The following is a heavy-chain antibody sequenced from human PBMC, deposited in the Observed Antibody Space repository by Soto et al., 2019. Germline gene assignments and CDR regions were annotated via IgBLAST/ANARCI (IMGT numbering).Heavy chain of an antibody. CDR2: IGTYNVNT. D-gene: IGHD5-18*01. Sequence: GASLKFSAKASGYTFANYVISWVRQAPGQGLEWMGWIGTYNVNTRLSQNLQGRVTMTTDTSTSTVYMELRSLTSDDTAVYYCARARKNSTRPNFDSWG. V-gene: IGHV1-18*01. CDR3: ARARKNSTRPNFDS. CDR1: GYTFANYV. J-gene: IGHJ4*01.